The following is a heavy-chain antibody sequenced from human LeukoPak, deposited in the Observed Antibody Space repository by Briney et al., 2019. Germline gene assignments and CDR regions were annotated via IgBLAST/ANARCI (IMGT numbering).Heavy chain of an antibody. CDR2: ISDSGDIT. J-gene: IGHJ3*02. V-gene: IGHV3-23*01. CDR3: AKDRRGGSYYAATLDI. CDR1: GFTFSSYA. Sequence: GGSLRLSCAASGFTFSSYAMSWVRQAPGKGLEWVSGISDSGDITYYADSVKGRFTISRDNSENTLYVQMNSLRVEDTAVYYCAKDRRGGSYYAATLDIWGQGTMVTVSS. D-gene: IGHD1-26*01.